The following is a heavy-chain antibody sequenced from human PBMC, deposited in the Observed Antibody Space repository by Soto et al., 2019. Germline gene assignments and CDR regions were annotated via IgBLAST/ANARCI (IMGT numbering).Heavy chain of an antibody. D-gene: IGHD1-1*01. CDR1: GFTFSTYA. V-gene: IGHV3-23*01. CDR2: ISGSGDST. Sequence: EVQLLESGGGLVQPGGSLRLSCAASGFTFSTYAMSWVRQAPGKGLECVSPISGSGDSTYYADSVRGRFTISRDNSKNTLYLQMNSLRAEDTAVYYCAKEGSGSHTGAFDSWGRGTLVTVSS. J-gene: IGHJ4*02. CDR3: AKEGSGSHTGAFDS.